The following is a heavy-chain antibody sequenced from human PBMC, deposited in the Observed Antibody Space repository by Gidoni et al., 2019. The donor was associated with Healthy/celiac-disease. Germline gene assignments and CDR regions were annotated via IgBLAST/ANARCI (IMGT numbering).Heavy chain of an antibody. CDR3: ARGYYWFDP. J-gene: IGHJ5*02. CDR1: RGSISSYF. CDR2: IYYSGST. Sequence: QVQLQESGPALATPSETLSLTCTVSRGSISSYFWRWIRQPPGKGLEWIGYIYYSGSTNYNPSLKSRVIISVDTSKNQFSLKLSSVAAADTAVYYCARGYYWFDPWGQGTLVTVSS. D-gene: IGHD6-13*01. V-gene: IGHV4-59*01.